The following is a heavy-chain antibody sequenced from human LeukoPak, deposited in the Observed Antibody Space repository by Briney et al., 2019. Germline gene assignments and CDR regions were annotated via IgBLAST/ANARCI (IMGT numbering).Heavy chain of an antibody. Sequence: GGSLRLSCAASGFTFSGYAMSWVRQAPGKGLEWVSAISGSGGSTYYADSVKGRFTISRDNSKNTLYLQMNSLRAEDTAVYYCAKEGSLRYFDWPDYYYYGMDVWGKGTTVTVSS. CDR2: ISGSGGST. CDR3: AKEGSLRYFDWPDYYYYGMDV. CDR1: GFTFSGYA. D-gene: IGHD3-9*01. J-gene: IGHJ6*04. V-gene: IGHV3-23*01.